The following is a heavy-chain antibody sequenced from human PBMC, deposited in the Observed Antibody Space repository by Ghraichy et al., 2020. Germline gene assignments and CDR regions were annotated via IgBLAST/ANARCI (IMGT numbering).Heavy chain of an antibody. D-gene: IGHD2-2*01. Sequence: GGSLRLSCAASGFTFSSYSMNWVRQAPGKGLEWVSYISSSSSTIYYADSVKGRFTISRDNAKNSLYLQMNSLRAEDTAVYYCARDIWFGIEVVPAPKDYWGQGTLVTVSS. J-gene: IGHJ4*02. V-gene: IGHV3-48*01. CDR2: ISSSSSTI. CDR1: GFTFSSYS. CDR3: ARDIWFGIEVVPAPKDY.